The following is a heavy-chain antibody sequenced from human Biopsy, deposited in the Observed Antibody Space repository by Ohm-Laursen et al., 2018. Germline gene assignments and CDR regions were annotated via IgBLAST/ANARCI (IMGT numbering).Heavy chain of an antibody. J-gene: IGHJ4*02. Sequence: TLSLTCSVSGGPIDSYYWSWIRQPPGKALEWIGYIYFTGRTSYNPSLKSRVTISVDTSKNHFSLKLTSVTAADTAVYYCARESALAGDFDSLGQGTLVTVSS. CDR2: IYFTGRT. D-gene: IGHD6-19*01. V-gene: IGHV4-59*01. CDR3: ARESALAGDFDS. CDR1: GGPIDSYY.